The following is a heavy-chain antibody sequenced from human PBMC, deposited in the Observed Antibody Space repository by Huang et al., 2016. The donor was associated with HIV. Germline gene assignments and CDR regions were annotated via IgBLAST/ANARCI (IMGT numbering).Heavy chain of an antibody. V-gene: IGHV3-9*01. CDR2: SNWKSGNI. Sequence: EVQLVESGGGLVRPGRSLRLSCAASGFTFDDYAMHWVRQTPGKGRVWGLGSNWKSGNIAYADSGRGRFTISRDNAKNSLYLQMNSLRPEDTALYYCAKDWGYDFGAFDFWGRGTMVTVSS. D-gene: IGHD3-16*01. CDR1: GFTFDDYA. J-gene: IGHJ3*01. CDR3: AKDWGYDFGAFDF.